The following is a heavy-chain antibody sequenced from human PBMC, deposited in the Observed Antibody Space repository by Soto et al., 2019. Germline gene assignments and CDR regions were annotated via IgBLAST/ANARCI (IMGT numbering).Heavy chain of an antibody. CDR3: ARRYCSSGSCWTSDAFDI. D-gene: IGHD2-15*01. CDR1: GGSISSGGYY. Sequence: QVQLQESGPGLVKPSQTLSLTCTVSGGSISSGGYYWSWIRQHPGKGLEWIGYIYYSGSTYYNPSLTSRVTTSVDTSKNQFSLKLSSVTAADTAVYYCARRYCSSGSCWTSDAFDIWGQGTMVTVSS. V-gene: IGHV4-31*03. J-gene: IGHJ3*02. CDR2: IYYSGST.